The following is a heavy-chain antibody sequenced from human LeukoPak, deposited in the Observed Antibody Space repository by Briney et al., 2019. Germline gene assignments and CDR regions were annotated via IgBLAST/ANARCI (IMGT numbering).Heavy chain of an antibody. J-gene: IGHJ4*02. Sequence: GGSLRLSCAASGFTFSKYWMRWVRQAPGKGLESVSRINTDGTVTTYADSVKGRFTVSRDTADNTMFLQINSVRDEDTAVYYCATKQWLAPPPDSWGQGTPVTVSS. D-gene: IGHD6-19*01. CDR1: GFTFSKYW. CDR3: ATKQWLAPPPDS. CDR2: INTDGTVT. V-gene: IGHV3-74*01.